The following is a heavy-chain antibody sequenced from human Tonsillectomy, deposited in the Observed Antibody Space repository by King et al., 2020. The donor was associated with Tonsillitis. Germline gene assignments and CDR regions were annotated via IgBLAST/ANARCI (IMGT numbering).Heavy chain of an antibody. CDR1: GFTFDDYA. Sequence: VQLVESGGGLVQPGRSLRLSCAASGFTFDDYAMHWVRQAPGKGLEWVSGISWNSGSIGYADSVKGRFTISRDNAKNSLYLQMNSLRAEDTALYYCANGEYGYWGQGTLVTVSS. CDR2: ISWNSGSI. J-gene: IGHJ4*02. CDR3: ANGEYGY. V-gene: IGHV3-9*01. D-gene: IGHD3-10*01.